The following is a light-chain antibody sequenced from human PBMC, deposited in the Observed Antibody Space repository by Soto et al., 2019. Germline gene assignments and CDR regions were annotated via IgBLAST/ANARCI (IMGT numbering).Light chain of an antibody. CDR2: GAY. V-gene: IGKV3-20*01. CDR3: QQYGTSPYT. J-gene: IGKJ2*01. CDR1: QSVSSSF. Sequence: EIVLTQSPGTLSLSPGERATLSCRASQSVSSSFLGWYQQKRGQTPRLLIYGAYTRATGTPDRFSGSGSGTDFTLTISRLEPEDFVVYFCQQYGTSPYTFGQGTKLEIK.